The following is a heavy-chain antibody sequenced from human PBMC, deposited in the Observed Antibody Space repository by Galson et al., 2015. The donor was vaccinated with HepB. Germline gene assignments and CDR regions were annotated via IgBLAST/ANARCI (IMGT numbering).Heavy chain of an antibody. V-gene: IGHV3-48*04. J-gene: IGHJ6*03. D-gene: IGHD3-16*01. CDR2: ISSSSTSK. Sequence: SLRLSCAASGFTFSSYSMNWVRQAPGKGLEWVSYISSSSTSKYFADSVKGRFSISRDNAKNSLYLQVSSLRVEDTAVYYCARVEGERGGVYYMDGWGKGTT. CDR3: ARVEGERGGVYYMDG. CDR1: GFTFSSYS.